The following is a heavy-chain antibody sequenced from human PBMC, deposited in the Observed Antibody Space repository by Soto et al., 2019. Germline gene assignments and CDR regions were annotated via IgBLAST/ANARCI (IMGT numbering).Heavy chain of an antibody. J-gene: IGHJ4*02. D-gene: IGHD6-13*01. CDR1: GYTFTSYD. CDR3: ARERAAAGFDY. Sequence: QVQLVQSGAEVKKPGASVKVSCKASGYTFTSYDINWVRQATGQGLEWMGWMNPNSGNTSYAQEFQGRVTMTRNTSMSTDYMDLSCVRSDDTAVYYCARERAAAGFDYWGQGTLVTVSS. CDR2: MNPNSGNT. V-gene: IGHV1-8*01.